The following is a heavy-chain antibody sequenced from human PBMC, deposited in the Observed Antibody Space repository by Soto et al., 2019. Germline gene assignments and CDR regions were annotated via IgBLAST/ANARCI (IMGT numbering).Heavy chain of an antibody. CDR3: ARVNVLRYFDWLLYFDY. Sequence: SETLSLTCTVSGGSISSGDYYWSWIRQPPXKGLEWIGYIYYGGSTYYNPSLKSRVTISVDTSKNQFSLKLSSVTAADTAVYYCARVNVLRYFDWLLYFDYWGQGTLVTVSS. V-gene: IGHV4-30-4*01. CDR2: IYYGGST. D-gene: IGHD3-9*01. J-gene: IGHJ4*02. CDR1: GGSISSGDYY.